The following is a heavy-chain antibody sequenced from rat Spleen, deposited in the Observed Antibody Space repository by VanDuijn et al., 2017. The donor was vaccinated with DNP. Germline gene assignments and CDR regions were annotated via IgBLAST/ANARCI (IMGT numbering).Heavy chain of an antibody. V-gene: IGHV1-43*01. Sequence: QVQLQQSGAELAKPGSSVKISCKASGFTFISNYIGWIKQTTGQGLEFIGYINTGSRGTNYNEKFKGKATLTLDKSSSTAFMPPSSLTPDDSAIYYCTTVVYNSGYFDYWGQGVMVTVSS. CDR2: INTGSRGT. D-gene: IGHD4-3*01. CDR3: TTVVYNSGYFDY. J-gene: IGHJ2*01. CDR1: GFTFISNY.